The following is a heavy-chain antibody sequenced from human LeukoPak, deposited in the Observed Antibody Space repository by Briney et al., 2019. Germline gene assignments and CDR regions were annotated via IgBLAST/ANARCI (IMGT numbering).Heavy chain of an antibody. J-gene: IGHJ4*02. CDR3: ARRHDYGDF. Sequence: GGSLRLSCAAWGFTFRSYTMKGVRQAPGRGREGVSYISSSSSTISYADSVKGRFTISRDNAKNSLYMQMNSLRDEDTAVYYCARRHDYGDFWGQGTLVTVSS. V-gene: IGHV3-48*02. CDR1: GFTFRSYT. CDR2: ISSSSSTI.